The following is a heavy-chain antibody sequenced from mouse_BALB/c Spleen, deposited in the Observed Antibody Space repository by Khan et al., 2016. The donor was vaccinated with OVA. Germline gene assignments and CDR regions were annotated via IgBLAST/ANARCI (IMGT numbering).Heavy chain of an antibody. D-gene: IGHD2-10*02. CDR3: AKGVWSYYFALDY. Sequence: QVQLKESGPGLVAPSQSLSITCTVSGFSLTDYGVSWIRQPPGKGLEWLGVIWGGGSTYYNSALTSRLSISKDNSKSQVFLKMNSLQTDDTAMEDCAKGVWSYYFALDYWGQGTSVTVSS. J-gene: IGHJ4*01. V-gene: IGHV2-6-5*01. CDR1: GFSLTDYG. CDR2: IWGGGST.